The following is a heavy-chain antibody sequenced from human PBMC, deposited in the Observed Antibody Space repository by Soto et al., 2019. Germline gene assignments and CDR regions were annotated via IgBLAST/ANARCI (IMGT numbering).Heavy chain of an antibody. Sequence: PSETLSLTCTVSCGSIRSGGYYWSWIRQQPGKGLEWIGYIYYIGIXXYNPSLKXXVTISLDTSNXQFSLXLLSLTAADTAVYYCARVPDRWRQGTLVTVSS. CDR2: IYYIGIX. V-gene: IGHV4-31*02. CDR3: ARVPDR. CDR1: CGSIRSGGYY. D-gene: IGHD2-2*01. J-gene: IGHJ5*02.